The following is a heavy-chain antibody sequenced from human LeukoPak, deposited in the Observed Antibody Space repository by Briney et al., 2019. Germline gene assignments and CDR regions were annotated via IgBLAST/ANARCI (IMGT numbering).Heavy chain of an antibody. J-gene: IGHJ3*02. D-gene: IGHD5-12*01. CDR2: IYHSGST. CDR3: DSGNTGYDRDSFDI. CDR1: GGSISSGGYS. Sequence: SETLSLTCAVSGGSISSGGYSWSWVRQPPGEGLEWVGYIYHSGSTYYNPSLQSRVTISLDRSKNQFSLKLSSMAAADTAVYYCDSGNTGYDRDSFDIWGQGTMVTVSS. V-gene: IGHV4-30-2*01.